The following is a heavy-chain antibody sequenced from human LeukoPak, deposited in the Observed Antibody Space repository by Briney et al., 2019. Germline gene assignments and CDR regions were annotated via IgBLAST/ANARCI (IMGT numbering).Heavy chain of an antibody. CDR2: ISSSSSYI. V-gene: IGHV3-21*01. J-gene: IGHJ3*02. CDR3: ARLAARLDAFDI. Sequence: GGSLRLSCAASGFTFSSYSMNWVRQAPGKGLEWVSSISSSSSYIYYADSVKGRFTISRDNAKNSLYLQMNSLRAEDTAMYYCARLAARLDAFDIWGQGTMVTVSS. D-gene: IGHD6-6*01. CDR1: GFTFSSYS.